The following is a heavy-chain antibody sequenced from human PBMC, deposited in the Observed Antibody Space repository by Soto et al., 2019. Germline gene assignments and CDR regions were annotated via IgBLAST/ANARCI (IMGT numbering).Heavy chain of an antibody. CDR2: ISYDGSNK. Sequence: GGSLRLSCAASGFTFSSYAMHWVRQAPGKGLEWVAVISYDGSNKYYADSVKGRFTISRDNSKNTLYLQMNSLRAEDTAVYYCARSYSSSWDYHYGMDVWGQGTTVTVSS. CDR3: ARSYSSSWDYHYGMDV. J-gene: IGHJ6*02. V-gene: IGHV3-30-3*01. CDR1: GFTFSSYA. D-gene: IGHD6-13*01.